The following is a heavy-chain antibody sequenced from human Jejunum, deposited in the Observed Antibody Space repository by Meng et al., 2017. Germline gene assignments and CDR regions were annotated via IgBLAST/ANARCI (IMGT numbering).Heavy chain of an antibody. J-gene: IGHJ4*02. V-gene: IGHV4-39*07. D-gene: IGHD5-24*01. CDR3: ARKISYGGNYFFDC. Sequence: SETLSLTCTVSSGSISSTGTYWGWIRQPPGKGLEWIGSMNNNGNTYHNAPLKSRVTVSGDTSKNQFSLRLNSVTAADTAIYYCARKISYGGNYFFDCWGQGTLVTVSS. CDR2: MNNNGNT. CDR1: SGSISSTGTY.